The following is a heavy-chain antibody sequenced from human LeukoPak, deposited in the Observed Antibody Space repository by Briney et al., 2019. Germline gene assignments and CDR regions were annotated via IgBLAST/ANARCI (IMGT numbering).Heavy chain of an antibody. Sequence: SETLSLTCTVSGGSISSYYWSWIRQPPGKGLERIGYIYYSGSTNYNPSLKSRVTISVDTSKNQFSLKLSSVTAADTAVYYCARINSSGWYYFDYWGQGTLVTVPS. CDR3: ARINSSGWYYFDY. D-gene: IGHD6-19*01. CDR1: GGSISSYY. V-gene: IGHV4-59*08. CDR2: IYYSGST. J-gene: IGHJ4*02.